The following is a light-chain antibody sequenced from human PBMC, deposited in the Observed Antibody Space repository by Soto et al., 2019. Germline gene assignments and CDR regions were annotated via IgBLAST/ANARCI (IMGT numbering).Light chain of an antibody. J-gene: IGKJ5*01. CDR3: QQYVEGTPIT. Sequence: DILLTQSPCSLSVFPWXRXXLXXXXSQNVNNRLAWYQQKAGQAPRLLISGASSRATGIPDRFSGSGSGTDFTLTISRLESDDFALYYCQQYVEGTPITFGQGTRLEI. V-gene: IGKV3-20*01. CDR1: QNVNNR. CDR2: GAS.